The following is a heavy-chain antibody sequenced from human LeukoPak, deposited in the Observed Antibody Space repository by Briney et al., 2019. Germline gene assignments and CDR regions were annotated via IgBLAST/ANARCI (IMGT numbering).Heavy chain of an antibody. D-gene: IGHD6-19*01. Sequence: SETLSLTCAVYGGSFSGYYWSWIRQPPGKGLEWIGYVYYSGSTNYNPSLKSRVTISVDTSKNQFSLKLSSVTAADTAVYYCARDTGYSSGWYYYYYGMDVWGQGTTVTVSS. CDR2: VYYSGST. V-gene: IGHV4-59*01. CDR1: GGSFSGYY. J-gene: IGHJ6*02. CDR3: ARDTGYSSGWYYYYYGMDV.